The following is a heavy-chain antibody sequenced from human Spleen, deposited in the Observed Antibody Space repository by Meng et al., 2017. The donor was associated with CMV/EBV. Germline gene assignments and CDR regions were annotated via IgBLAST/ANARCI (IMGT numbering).Heavy chain of an antibody. CDR1: GYSFSTHD. Sequence: SCKASGYSFSTHDIIWVRQATGQGLEWMGWMNPNSGNTGYAQNFQGRVTMTRGTSLSTAYMELSSLRSDDTAIYYCARGSGDTGFDYWGQGTLVTVSS. D-gene: IGHD1-1*01. V-gene: IGHV1-8*02. CDR2: MNPNSGNT. J-gene: IGHJ4*02. CDR3: ARGSGDTGFDY.